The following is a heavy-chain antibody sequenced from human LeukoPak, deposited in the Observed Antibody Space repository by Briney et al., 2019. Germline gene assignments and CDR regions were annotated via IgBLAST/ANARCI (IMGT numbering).Heavy chain of an antibody. D-gene: IGHD6-6*01. V-gene: IGHV1-18*01. CDR2: ISAYNGNT. J-gene: IGHJ6*03. CDR1: GYTFTSYG. CDR3: AREGAIAARPNYYYYYMDV. Sequence: ASVKVSCKASGYTFTSYGISWVRQAPGQGLEWMGWISAYNGNTNYAQKLQGRVTMTTDTYTSTAYMELRSLRSDDTAVYYCAREGAIAARPNYYYYYMDVWGKGTTVTVSS.